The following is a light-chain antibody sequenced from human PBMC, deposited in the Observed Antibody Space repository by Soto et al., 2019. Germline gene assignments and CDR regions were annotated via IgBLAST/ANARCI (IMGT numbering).Light chain of an antibody. Sequence: QSVLTQPPLVSGAPGQRVTISCTGSSSNIGAGYDVHWYQQLPGTAPKLLIYGNSNRPSGVPDRFSGSKSGTSASLAITWLQSEYEADYYCQSYDSSLSVLYVFGTGTKVTVL. CDR1: SSNIGAGYD. CDR2: GNS. V-gene: IGLV1-40*01. J-gene: IGLJ1*01. CDR3: QSYDSSLSVLYV.